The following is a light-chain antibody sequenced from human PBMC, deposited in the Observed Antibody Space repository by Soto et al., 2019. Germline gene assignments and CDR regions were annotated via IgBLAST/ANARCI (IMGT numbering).Light chain of an antibody. CDR3: CSYTTTSTWV. CDR2: EVS. J-gene: IGLJ3*02. V-gene: IGLV2-23*02. Sequence: QSALTQPASVSGSPGQSITLSCTGTTNDVGSYNLVSWYQQHPGKAPKLMIYEVSKRPSGVSNRFSGSKSGNTASLTISGLQAEDEANYYCCSYTTTSTWVFGGGTQLTVL. CDR1: TNDVGSYNL.